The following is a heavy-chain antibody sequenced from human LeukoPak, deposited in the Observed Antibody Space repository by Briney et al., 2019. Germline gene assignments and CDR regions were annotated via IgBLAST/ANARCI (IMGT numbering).Heavy chain of an antibody. CDR3: AREGRESQGFDY. Sequence: PGGSLRLSCAASGFTFSSYWTTWVRQAPGKGLEWVANIKQGGSEKHYVDSVKGRFTISRDDAKNSLYLQMNSLRAEDTAVCYCAREGRESQGFDYWGQGTLVTVSS. CDR2: IKQGGSEK. J-gene: IGHJ4*02. D-gene: IGHD3-10*01. V-gene: IGHV3-7*05. CDR1: GFTFSSYW.